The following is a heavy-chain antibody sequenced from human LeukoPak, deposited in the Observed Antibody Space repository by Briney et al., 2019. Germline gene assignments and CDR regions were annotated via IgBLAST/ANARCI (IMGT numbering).Heavy chain of an antibody. CDR3: ARLLLDEAY. J-gene: IGHJ4*02. CDR2: ISWNSGSI. CDR1: GFTFDDYA. D-gene: IGHD2-15*01. V-gene: IGHV3-9*01. Sequence: GGSLRLSCAASGFTFDDYAMHWVRQAPGKGLEWVSGISWNSGSIGYADSVKGRFTISRDNAKNSLYLQMNSLRAEDTAVYYCARLLLDEAYWGQGTLVTVSS.